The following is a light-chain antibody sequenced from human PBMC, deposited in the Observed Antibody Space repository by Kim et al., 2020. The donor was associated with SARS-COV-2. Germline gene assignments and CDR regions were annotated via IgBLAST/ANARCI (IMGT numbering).Light chain of an antibody. V-gene: IGKV3-11*01. J-gene: IGKJ4*01. CDR1: QSVRSY. Sequence: WSQGESATVPCGASQSVRSYLGWYRKKPGQAPRRLIYETYNRAPGIPARGRGGGCGTDFTLTISRLEPEEFASYYCEQRSEWHLTFGGGTKGDIK. CDR2: ETY. CDR3: EQRSEWHLT.